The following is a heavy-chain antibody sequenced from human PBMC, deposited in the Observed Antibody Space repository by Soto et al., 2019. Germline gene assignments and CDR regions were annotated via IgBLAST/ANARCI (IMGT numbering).Heavy chain of an antibody. V-gene: IGHV4-30-2*01. CDR1: GGSISSGGYS. D-gene: IGHD6-19*01. Sequence: QLQLQESGSGLVKPSQTLSLTCAVSGGSISSGGYSWSWIRQPPGKGLEWIGYFYHSGSTYYNPSLKSRVTISVDRSKNQFSLKLSSVTAADTAVYYCARGGLLPDYWGQGTLVTVSS. CDR3: ARGGLLPDY. J-gene: IGHJ4*02. CDR2: FYHSGST.